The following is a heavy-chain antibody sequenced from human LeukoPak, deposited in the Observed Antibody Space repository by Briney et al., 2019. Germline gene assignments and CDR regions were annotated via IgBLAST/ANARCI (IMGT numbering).Heavy chain of an antibody. CDR1: GFTFSTYA. D-gene: IGHD1-26*01. Sequence: RVSLRLSCAASGFTFSTYAMNWVRQAPGKGLEWVSLISDSGANKHYADSVKGRFTISRDNSKNTVSLQMNSLRAEDTAVYYCAKDVRVGGGGMDVWGQGTPVTVSS. V-gene: IGHV3-23*01. CDR3: AKDVRVGGGGMDV. J-gene: IGHJ6*02. CDR2: ISDSGANK.